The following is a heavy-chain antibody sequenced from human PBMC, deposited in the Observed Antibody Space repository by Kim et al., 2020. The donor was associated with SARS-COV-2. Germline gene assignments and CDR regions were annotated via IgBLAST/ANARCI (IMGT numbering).Heavy chain of an antibody. Sequence: SETLSLTCAVSGGSISSSNWWSWVRQPPGKELEWIGEIYHSGSTNYNPSLKSRVTISVDKSKNQFSLKLSSVTAADTAVYYCARVSGPLTTVVTPFWFDPWGQGTLVTDSS. CDR2: IYHSGST. CDR1: GGSISSSNW. V-gene: IGHV4-4*02. J-gene: IGHJ5*02. CDR3: ARVSGPLTTVVTPFWFDP. D-gene: IGHD4-17*01.